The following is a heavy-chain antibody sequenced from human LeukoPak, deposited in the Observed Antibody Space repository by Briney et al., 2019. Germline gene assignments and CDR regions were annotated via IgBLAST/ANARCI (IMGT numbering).Heavy chain of an antibody. V-gene: IGHV4-39*07. CDR3: SIEAVRAVIEEFDY. CDR2: IYYSGST. CDR1: GGSISSSSYY. Sequence: PSETLSLTCTVSGGSISSSSYYWGWIRQPPGKGLEWIGSIYYSGSTYYNPSLKSRVTISVDTSKNQFSLKLSSVTAADTAVYYCSIEAVRAVIEEFDYWGQGTLFTVSS. J-gene: IGHJ4*02. D-gene: IGHD2-2*02.